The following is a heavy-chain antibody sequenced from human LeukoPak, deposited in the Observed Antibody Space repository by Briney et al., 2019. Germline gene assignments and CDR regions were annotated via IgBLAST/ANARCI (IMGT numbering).Heavy chain of an antibody. D-gene: IGHD4-23*01. CDR2: IPPRASDT. CDR3: AVVTRGTYYFDY. V-gene: IGHV5-51*01. J-gene: IGHJ4*02. Sequence: WXXQEPGKXLXWFRLIPPRASDTSYPPSFQAHVPLSPVKSISTAYLQWSSLKASDTAMYYCAVVTRGTYYFDYWGQGTLVTVSS.